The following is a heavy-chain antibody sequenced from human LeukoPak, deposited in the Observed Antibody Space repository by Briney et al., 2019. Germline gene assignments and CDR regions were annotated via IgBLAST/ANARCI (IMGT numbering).Heavy chain of an antibody. CDR2: ISSSSSYI. Sequence: GGSLRLSCAASGFTFSRYSMNWVRQAPGKGLEWVSSISSSSSYIYYADSVKGRFTISRDNAKNSLYLQMNSLRAEDTAMYYCARAFDFWSGYSPYYFAYWGKGTLVTVSS. D-gene: IGHD3-3*01. CDR1: GFTFSRYS. J-gene: IGHJ4*02. CDR3: ARAFDFWSGYSPYYFAY. V-gene: IGHV3-21*01.